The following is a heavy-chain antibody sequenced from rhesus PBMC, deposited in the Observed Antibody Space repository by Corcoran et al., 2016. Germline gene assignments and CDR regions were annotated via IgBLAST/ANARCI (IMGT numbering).Heavy chain of an antibody. V-gene: IGHV4-122*02. Sequence: QVQLQESGPGLVKPSETLSLPCAVSGGSISSSYYYWSWIRQSPGKGLDWIGNSSYSGSTSYNPSLKSRVTISRDTSKNQFSLKLSSVTAADTAVYYCARDVEAAAGTNYWGQGVLVTVSS. CDR2: SSYSGST. CDR3: ARDVEAAAGTNY. J-gene: IGHJ4*01. D-gene: IGHD6-31*01. CDR1: GGSISSSYYY.